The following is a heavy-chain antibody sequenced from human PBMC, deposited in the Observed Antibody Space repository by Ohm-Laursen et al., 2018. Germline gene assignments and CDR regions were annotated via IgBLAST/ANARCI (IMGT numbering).Heavy chain of an antibody. CDR1: GFSFSDYY. V-gene: IGHV3-11*01. D-gene: IGHD1-26*01. J-gene: IGHJ5*02. Sequence: SLRLSCAASGFSFSDYYMTWIRQAPGKGLEWISYITSSGSTIHYADSVRGRFTISSDNAKNSLYLQMNNLRADDTAVYYCAREFATSHWFDPWGQGTLVTVSS. CDR2: ITSSGSTI. CDR3: AREFATSHWFDP.